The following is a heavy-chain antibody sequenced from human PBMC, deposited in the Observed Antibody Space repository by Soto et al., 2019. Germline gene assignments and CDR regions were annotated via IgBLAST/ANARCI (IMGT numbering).Heavy chain of an antibody. CDR1: GFTFSSYA. V-gene: IGHV3-64D*06. J-gene: IGHJ5*02. Sequence: PGGSLRLSCSASGFTFSSYAMHWVRQAPGKGLEYVSAISSNGGSTYYADSVKGRFTISRDNSKNTLYLQMSSLRAEDTAVYYCVKVVQNPAILAAAGTTSNWFDPWGQGTLVTVSS. CDR2: ISSNGGST. CDR3: VKVVQNPAILAAAGTTSNWFDP. D-gene: IGHD6-13*01.